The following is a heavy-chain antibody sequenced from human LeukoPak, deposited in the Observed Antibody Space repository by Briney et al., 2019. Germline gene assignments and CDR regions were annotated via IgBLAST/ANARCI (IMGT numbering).Heavy chain of an antibody. J-gene: IGHJ5*02. CDR1: GFTFDDYA. CDR3: ARGGYNYGWFDH. Sequence: GGSLRLSCAASGFTFDDYAMHWVRQAPGKGLEWVSGISWNSGSIGYADSVKGRFTISRDNAKNSLYLQMNSLRAEDTALYYCARGGYNYGWFDHWGQGTLVTVSS. CDR2: ISWNSGSI. D-gene: IGHD5-24*01. V-gene: IGHV3-9*01.